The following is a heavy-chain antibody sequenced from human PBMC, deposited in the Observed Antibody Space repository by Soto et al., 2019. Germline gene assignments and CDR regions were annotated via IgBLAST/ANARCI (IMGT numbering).Heavy chain of an antibody. CDR1: GGSISSSSYY. CDR3: ARYSSWVRGSWFDP. J-gene: IGHJ5*02. Sequence: SETLSLTCTVSGGSISSSSYYWGWIRQPPGKGLEWIGSIYYSGSTYYNPSLKSRVTISVDTSKNQFSLKLSSVTAADTAVYYCARYSSWVRGSWFDPWGQGTLVTVS. D-gene: IGHD5-12*01. V-gene: IGHV4-39*01. CDR2: IYYSGST.